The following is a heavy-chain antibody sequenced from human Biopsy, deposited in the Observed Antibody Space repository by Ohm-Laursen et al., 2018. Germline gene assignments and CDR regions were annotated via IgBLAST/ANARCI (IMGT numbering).Heavy chain of an antibody. CDR1: GYTFTGYF. V-gene: IGHV1-2*04. CDR2: INPNSGTT. D-gene: IGHD3-9*01. Sequence: SVKVSCKTSGYTFTGYFLHWVRQVPGQGLEWMGWINPNSGTTKFTEKFQGCVTMTRDTSITTAYLDLTRLTSDDTAVYFCAKGQDLTAGAEYFQYWGQGALITVSS. CDR3: AKGQDLTAGAEYFQY. J-gene: IGHJ1*01.